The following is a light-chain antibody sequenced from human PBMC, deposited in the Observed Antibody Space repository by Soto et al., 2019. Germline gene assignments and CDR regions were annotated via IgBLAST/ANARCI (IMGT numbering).Light chain of an antibody. CDR2: GAS. CDR3: QQFNTSPWT. V-gene: IGKV3-20*01. CDR1: QSVSSSS. J-gene: IGKJ1*01. Sequence: EIVLTQSPGTLSLSPGGRATLSCRASQSVSSSSLSWYQQKPGQAPRLLIYGASSRATGIPDRFSGSGSGTDFTLTISRLEPDDFATYYCQQFNTSPWTFGQGTKVDIK.